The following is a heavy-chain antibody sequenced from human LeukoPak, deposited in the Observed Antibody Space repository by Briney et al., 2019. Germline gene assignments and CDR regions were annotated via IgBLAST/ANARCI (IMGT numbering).Heavy chain of an antibody. D-gene: IGHD4-23*01. CDR2: INPNSGGT. J-gene: IGHJ4*02. Sequence: GASVKVSCKASGYTFTGYHMHWVRQAPGQGLEWMGWINPNSGGTNYAQKFQGRVTMTRDMSTSTVYMELSSLRSEDTAVYYCARDLMVTSRVPQYHFDYWGQGTLVTVSS. CDR3: ARDLMVTSRVPQYHFDY. V-gene: IGHV1-2*02. CDR1: GYTFTGYH.